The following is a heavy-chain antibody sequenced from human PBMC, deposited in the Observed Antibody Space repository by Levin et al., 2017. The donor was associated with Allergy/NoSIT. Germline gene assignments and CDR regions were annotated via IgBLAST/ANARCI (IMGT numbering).Heavy chain of an antibody. V-gene: IGHV4-59*01. CDR3: AREKMVRAVSYYFDY. CDR2: IYYTGST. J-gene: IGHJ4*02. Sequence: PSETLSLTCTVSGGSISNYYWSWIRQPPGKGLEWIGYIYYTGSTNYNPSLKSRVTISVDTSKNQFSLKLSSVTAADTAVYYCAREKMVRAVSYYFDYWGQGTLVTVSS. D-gene: IGHD3-10*01. CDR1: GGSISNYY.